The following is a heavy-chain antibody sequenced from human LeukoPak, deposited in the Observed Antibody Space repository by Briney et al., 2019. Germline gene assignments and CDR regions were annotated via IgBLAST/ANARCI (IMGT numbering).Heavy chain of an antibody. CDR1: GFTFDDYG. J-gene: IGHJ3*02. CDR3: ARENGDDAFDI. Sequence: GGSLRLSCAAPGFTFDDYGMSWVRQAPGKGLEWVAGINWNGGITGYADSVKGRFTFSRENAKNSLYLQMNSLRAEDTALYHGARENGDDAFDIWGQGTMVTVSS. V-gene: IGHV3-20*01. CDR2: INWNGGIT.